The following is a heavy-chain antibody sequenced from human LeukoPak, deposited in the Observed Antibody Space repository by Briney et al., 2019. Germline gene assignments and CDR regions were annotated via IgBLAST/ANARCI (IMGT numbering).Heavy chain of an antibody. J-gene: IGHJ4*02. CDR2: INPSGGST. V-gene: IGHV1-46*01. Sequence: ASVKVSCKASGYTFTSYYMHWVRQAPGQGLEWMGIINPSGGSTSYAQKFQGRVTITADESTSTAYMELSSLRSEDTAVYYCARDWGYSYGSHYFDYWGQGTLVTVSS. CDR3: ARDWGYSYGSHYFDY. CDR1: GYTFTSYY. D-gene: IGHD5-18*01.